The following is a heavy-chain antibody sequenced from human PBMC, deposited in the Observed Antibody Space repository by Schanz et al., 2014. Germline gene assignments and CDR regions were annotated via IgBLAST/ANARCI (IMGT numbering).Heavy chain of an antibody. V-gene: IGHV4-38-2*02. CDR1: GYSITSGYY. D-gene: IGHD4-4*01. J-gene: IGHJ3*02. CDR3: ARSPLGYSASGIDPFDI. CDR2: IYHSGST. Sequence: QVQLQESGPGLVKASETLSLTCTVFGYSITSGYYWAWIRQPPGKGLEWIGNIYHSGSTNNNPSLKSRVSMSVDTPKKKFSLRLSSVTAADTAVYYCARSPLGYSASGIDPFDIWGQGTMVTVSS.